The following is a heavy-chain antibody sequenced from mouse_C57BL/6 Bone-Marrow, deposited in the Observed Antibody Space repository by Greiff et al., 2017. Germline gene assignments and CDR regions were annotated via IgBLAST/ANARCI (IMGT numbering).Heavy chain of an antibody. J-gene: IGHJ3*01. CDR1: GYTFTDYE. V-gene: IGHV1-15*01. CDR3: TRSGCAWFAY. Sequence: QVQLQQSGAELVRPGASVTLSCKASGYTFTDYEMHWVKQTPVHGLEWIGAIDPETGGTDYNQKFKVKAILTADKSSSTAYMELRSLTSEGSAVYYGTRSGCAWFAYWGQGTLVTVSA. D-gene: IGHD3-1*01. CDR2: IDPETGGT.